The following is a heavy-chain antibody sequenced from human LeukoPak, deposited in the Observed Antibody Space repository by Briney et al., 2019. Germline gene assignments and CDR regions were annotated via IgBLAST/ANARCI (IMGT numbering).Heavy chain of an antibody. V-gene: IGHV4-34*01. D-gene: IGHD2-21*01. CDR2: INHSGST. CDR1: GGSFSGYY. J-gene: IGHJ3*02. Sequence: SETLSLTCAVYGGSFSGYYWSWIRQPPGKGLEWIGEINHSGSTNYNPPLKSRVTISVDTSKNQFSLKLSSVTAADTAVYYCARSLGLGAFDIWGQGTMVTVSS. CDR3: ARSLGLGAFDI.